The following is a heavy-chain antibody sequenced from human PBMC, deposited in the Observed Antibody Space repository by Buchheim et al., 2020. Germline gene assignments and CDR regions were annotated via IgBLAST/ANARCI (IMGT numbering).Heavy chain of an antibody. D-gene: IGHD6-13*01. CDR2: ISSSGSTI. J-gene: IGHJ6*02. CDR3: ARDSSSSSAAGTENYYYYYGMDV. Sequence: QVQLVESGGGLVKPGGSLRLSCAASGFTFSDYYMSWIRQAPGKGLEWVSYISSSGSTIYYADSVKGRFTISRDNAKHSLYLQMNSLRAEDTAVYYCARDSSSSSAAGTENYYYYYGMDVWGQGTT. V-gene: IGHV3-11*01. CDR1: GFTFSDYY.